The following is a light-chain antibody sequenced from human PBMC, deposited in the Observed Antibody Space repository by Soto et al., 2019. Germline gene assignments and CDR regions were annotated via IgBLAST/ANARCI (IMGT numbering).Light chain of an antibody. CDR3: QQSYSTPLT. J-gene: IGKJ4*01. Sequence: DIQMTQSPSSLSVSVGDRVTITCRASQSIGGFLNWYQQKLGKAPKLLIYAASSLQSGVPSRFSGSGSGTDFTLTISSLQHEHFATYYCQQSYSTPLTFGGGTKVDIK. V-gene: IGKV1-39*01. CDR1: QSIGGF. CDR2: AAS.